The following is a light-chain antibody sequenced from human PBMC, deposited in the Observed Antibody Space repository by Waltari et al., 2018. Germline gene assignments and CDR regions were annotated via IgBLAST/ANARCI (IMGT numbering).Light chain of an antibody. V-gene: IGLV3-21*02. CDR3: QVWERSNNEVI. CDR1: RIGGKT. Sequence: SSVLTQSPSVSVAPGQTARITCGGDRIGGKTGPWYRQRPGHAPVLVVYDDSDRPPGIPERISGSNSGNTATLTISRVAAGDEADYFCQVWERSNNEVIFGGGTKLTVL. CDR2: DDS. J-gene: IGLJ2*01.